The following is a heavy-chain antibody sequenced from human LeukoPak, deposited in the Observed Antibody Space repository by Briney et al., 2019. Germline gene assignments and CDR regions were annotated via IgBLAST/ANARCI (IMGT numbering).Heavy chain of an antibody. Sequence: ASVKVSCKASGGTFSSYAISWVRQAPGQGLEWMGRIIPILGIANYAQKFQGRVTITADKSTSTAYMELSSLRSEDTAVYYCARRQLGNSSSWLSFPPSFDYWGQGTLVTVSS. D-gene: IGHD6-13*01. CDR3: ARRQLGNSSSWLSFPPSFDY. V-gene: IGHV1-69*04. CDR1: GGTFSSYA. J-gene: IGHJ4*02. CDR2: IIPILGIA.